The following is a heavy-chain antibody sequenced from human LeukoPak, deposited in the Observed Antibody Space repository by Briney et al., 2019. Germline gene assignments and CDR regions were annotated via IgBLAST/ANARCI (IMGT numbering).Heavy chain of an antibody. CDR2: IYPGDSET. CDR1: GYSFSHYW. V-gene: IGHV5-51*01. D-gene: IGHD2-2*01. CDR3: AIHYAEGPADV. J-gene: IGHJ3*01. Sequence: GESLKISCKASGYSFSHYWIGWVRQMPGKGLEWMGSIYPGDSETRYRPAFQGQVTISADKSITTAYLQWSSLKASDTAMYYCAIHYAEGPADVWGQGTLVTVSS.